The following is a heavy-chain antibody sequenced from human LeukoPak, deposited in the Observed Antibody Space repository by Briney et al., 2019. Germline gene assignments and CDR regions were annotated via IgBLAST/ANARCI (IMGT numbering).Heavy chain of an antibody. J-gene: IGHJ6*02. CDR1: GGSISSSNW. Sequence: SETLSLTCAVSGGSISSSNWWSWVRQPPGKGLEWIGEIYHSGSTNYNPSLKSRVTISVDTSKNQFSLKLSSVTAADTAVYYCARRCYDFWSGYWPYYYGMDVRGQGTTVTVSS. CDR3: ARRCYDFWSGYWPYYYGMDV. D-gene: IGHD3-3*01. CDR2: IYHSGST. V-gene: IGHV4-4*02.